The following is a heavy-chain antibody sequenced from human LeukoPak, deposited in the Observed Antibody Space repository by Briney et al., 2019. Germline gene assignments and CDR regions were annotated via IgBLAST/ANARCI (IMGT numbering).Heavy chain of an antibody. CDR3: AKRAIAAHWYGMDV. V-gene: IGHV3-30*18. Sequence: GGSLRLSCAASGFAFDSYAMHWVRQAPGKGLEWVAAISSDGNTKYYADSVKGRFTISRDSSKNALYLQINSLRAEDTAVYYCAKRAIAAHWYGMDVWGQGTTVTVSS. CDR1: GFAFDSYA. D-gene: IGHD6-6*01. CDR2: ISSDGNTK. J-gene: IGHJ6*02.